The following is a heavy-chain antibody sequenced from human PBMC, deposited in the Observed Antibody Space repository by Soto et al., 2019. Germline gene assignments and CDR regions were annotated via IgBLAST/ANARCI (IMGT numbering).Heavy chain of an antibody. CDR1: GFTFTSSA. D-gene: IGHD2-15*01. V-gene: IGHV1-58*01. J-gene: IGHJ6*02. CDR2: IVVGSGNT. CDR3: AAAGSLLYYYYGMDV. Sequence: ASVKVSCKASGFTFTSSAVQWVRQARGQRLEWIGWIVVGSGNTNYAQKFQERVTITRDMSTSTAYMELSSLRSEDTAVYYCAAAGSLLYYYYGMDVWGQGTTVTVSS.